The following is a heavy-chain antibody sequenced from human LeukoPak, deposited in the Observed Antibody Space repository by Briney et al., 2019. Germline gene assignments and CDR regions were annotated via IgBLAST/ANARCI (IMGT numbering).Heavy chain of an antibody. CDR3: ARDPPYYYDSSGHDAFGI. Sequence: PGGSLRLSCAASGFTFSSYSMNWVRQAPGKGLEWVSSISSSSSYIYYADSVKGRFTISRDNAKNSLYLQMNSLRAEDTAVYYCARDPPYYYDSSGHDAFGIWGQGTMVTVSS. CDR1: GFTFSSYS. J-gene: IGHJ3*02. V-gene: IGHV3-21*01. D-gene: IGHD3-22*01. CDR2: ISSSSSYI.